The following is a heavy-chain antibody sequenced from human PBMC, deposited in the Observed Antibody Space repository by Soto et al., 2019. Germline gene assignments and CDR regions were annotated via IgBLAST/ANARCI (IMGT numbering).Heavy chain of an antibody. J-gene: IGHJ6*03. Sequence: QVQLVQSGAEVKKPGASVKVSCKASGYTFTTYAITWVRQAPGQGLEWLGWISPHNGNTNYAQKLRGRVTMTTDTSTTTTYIDLRSLRSDDTAVYYCARAPTDYFYYYYMDVWGKGTTVTVSS. V-gene: IGHV1-18*01. CDR2: ISPHNGNT. CDR3: ARAPTDYFYYYYMDV. CDR1: GYTFTTYA.